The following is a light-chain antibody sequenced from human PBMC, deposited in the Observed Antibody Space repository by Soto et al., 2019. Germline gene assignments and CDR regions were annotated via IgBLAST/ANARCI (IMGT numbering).Light chain of an antibody. J-gene: IGKJ5*01. Sequence: EVVLTQSPVTLSLSPVERATLSCRASQSFRGLLAWYQQKPGQAPRLLIYDAYNRATGIPPRFNGSGSGTDFTLTISSLETEDFAAYYYCQQRSSWPPITFGQGTRLEIK. CDR3: QQRSSWPPIT. V-gene: IGKV3-11*01. CDR1: QSFRGL. CDR2: DAY.